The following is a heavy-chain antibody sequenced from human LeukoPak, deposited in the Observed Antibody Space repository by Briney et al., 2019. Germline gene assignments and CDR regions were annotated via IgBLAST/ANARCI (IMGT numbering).Heavy chain of an antibody. D-gene: IGHD3-22*01. Sequence: SETLSLTCAVYGGSFSGYYWSWIRQPPGKGLEWIGEINHSGSTNYNPSLKSRVTISVDTSKNQFSLKLSSVTAADTAVYYCARNYYDSSGYRPDYWGQGILVTVSS. J-gene: IGHJ4*02. CDR2: INHSGST. CDR3: ARNYYDSSGYRPDY. CDR1: GGSFSGYY. V-gene: IGHV4-34*01.